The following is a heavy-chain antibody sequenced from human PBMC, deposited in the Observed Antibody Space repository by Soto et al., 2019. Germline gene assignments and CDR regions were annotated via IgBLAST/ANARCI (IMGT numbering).Heavy chain of an antibody. CDR1: GFTFSSYG. D-gene: IGHD6-19*01. J-gene: IGHJ5*02. Sequence: VQLVESGGGVVQPGRSLRLSCAASGFTFSSYGMHWVRQAPGKGLEWVAVIWYDGSNKYYADSVKGRFTISRDNSKNTLYLQMNSLRAEDTAVYYCARAPVAGPDAWFDPWGQGTLVTVSS. CDR3: ARAPVAGPDAWFDP. V-gene: IGHV3-33*01. CDR2: IWYDGSNK.